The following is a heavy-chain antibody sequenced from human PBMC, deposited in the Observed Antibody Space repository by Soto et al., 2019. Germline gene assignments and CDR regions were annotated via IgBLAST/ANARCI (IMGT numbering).Heavy chain of an antibody. CDR3: AREWQGHDSSGYYPPEDYYYGMDV. D-gene: IGHD3-22*01. CDR1: GDSVSSNSAA. CDR2: TYYRSKWYN. V-gene: IGHV6-1*01. J-gene: IGHJ6*02. Sequence: PSQTLPRTCAISGDSVSSNSAAWNWIRQSPSRGLEWLGRTYYRSKWYNDYAVSVKSRITINPDTSKNQFSLQLNSVTPEDTAVYYCAREWQGHDSSGYYPPEDYYYGMDVWGQGTTVTVSS.